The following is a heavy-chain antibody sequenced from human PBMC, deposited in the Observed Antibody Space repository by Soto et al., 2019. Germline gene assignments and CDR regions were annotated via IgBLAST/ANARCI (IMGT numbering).Heavy chain of an antibody. V-gene: IGHV3-23*01. Sequence: PGGSLRRSCAASGCSFSNYAMSWVRHAPGKCLECVSSISAAGASTFYADSVKGRLTISRDNSRNTVHLQINSLRAEDTAVYYCATGGRGFYDGSGDGWGQGTLVTVSS. J-gene: IGHJ4*02. D-gene: IGHD3-22*01. CDR3: ATGGRGFYDGSGDG. CDR1: GCSFSNYA. CDR2: ISAAGAST.